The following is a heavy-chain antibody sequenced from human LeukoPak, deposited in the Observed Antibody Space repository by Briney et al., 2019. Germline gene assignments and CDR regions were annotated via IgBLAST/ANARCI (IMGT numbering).Heavy chain of an antibody. D-gene: IGHD3-9*01. V-gene: IGHV3-7*01. CDR3: ARDPELTGNYYSFDF. Sequence: GGSLRLSCAASGFIFRDYCMSWVRQAPGKGLEWVANIKQDGTEKYYVDSVEGRFTVSRDNARNSLYLQMNSLRPEDTAVYYCARDPELTGNYYSFDFWGQGTLVTVSS. CDR2: IKQDGTEK. CDR1: GFIFRDYC. J-gene: IGHJ4*02.